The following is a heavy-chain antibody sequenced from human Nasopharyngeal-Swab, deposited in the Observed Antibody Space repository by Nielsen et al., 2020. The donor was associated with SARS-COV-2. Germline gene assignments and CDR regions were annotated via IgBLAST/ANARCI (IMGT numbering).Heavy chain of an antibody. CDR2: IYYSGNT. D-gene: IGHD3-10*01. J-gene: IGHJ4*02. CDR3: ARDRGDLRKYYFDY. CDR1: GASVSSGTYY. Sequence: SETLSLTCTVSGASVSSGTYYWSWIRQPPGKGLEWIGYIYYSGNTHYNPSLESRVPMSVDTSNNQFSLILSSVTAADTAVYYCARDRGDLRKYYFDYWGRGTLVTVSS. V-gene: IGHV4-61*01.